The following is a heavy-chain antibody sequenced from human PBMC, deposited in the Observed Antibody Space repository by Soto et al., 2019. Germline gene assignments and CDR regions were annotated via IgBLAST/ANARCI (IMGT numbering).Heavy chain of an antibody. CDR2: ISYDGSNK. CDR1: GFTFSSYG. V-gene: IGHV3-30*18. Sequence: GGSLRLSCAASGFTFSSYGMHWVRQAPGKGLEWVAVISYDGSNKYYADSVKGRFTISRDNSKNTLYLQMNSLRAEDTAVYYCAKDQHLGELSNYYYHYMDVWGKGTTVTVSS. D-gene: IGHD3-16*02. CDR3: AKDQHLGELSNYYYHYMDV. J-gene: IGHJ6*03.